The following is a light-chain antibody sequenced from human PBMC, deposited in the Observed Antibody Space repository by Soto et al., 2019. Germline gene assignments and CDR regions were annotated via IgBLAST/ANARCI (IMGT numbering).Light chain of an antibody. J-gene: IGKJ1*01. CDR1: QSVSSSY. CDR3: QQYGNSPWT. CDR2: GAS. V-gene: IGKV3-20*01. Sequence: IVVTQSPGTLCLSPWERATLSCRASQSVSSSYLAWYQQKPCQAPRLLIYGASSRATGIPDRFSGSGSGTDFTLTISRLEPEDFAVYYCQQYGNSPWTFGQGTKVEI.